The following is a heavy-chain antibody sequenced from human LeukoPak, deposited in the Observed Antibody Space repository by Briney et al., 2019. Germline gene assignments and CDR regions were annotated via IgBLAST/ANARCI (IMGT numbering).Heavy chain of an antibody. Sequence: GGSLRLSCSASGFTFSNCAMHWVRQAPGEGLESVSGISANGGSTYYADSVDGRFTISRDNSKNTLYLQMSSLRVEDTALYYCVKSPGSSYYGGFDYWGQGTLVTISS. CDR3: VKSPGSSYYGGFDY. D-gene: IGHD1-26*01. J-gene: IGHJ4*02. V-gene: IGHV3-64D*06. CDR1: GFTFSNCA. CDR2: ISANGGST.